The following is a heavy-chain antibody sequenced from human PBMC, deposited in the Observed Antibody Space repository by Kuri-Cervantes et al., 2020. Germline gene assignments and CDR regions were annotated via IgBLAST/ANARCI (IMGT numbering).Heavy chain of an antibody. CDR3: ARAGQFIPVAGRDAFDI. CDR2: IYYSGST. V-gene: IGHV4-61*01. CDR1: GGSVSSGSYY. D-gene: IGHD6-19*01. Sequence: SETLSLTCTVSGGSVSSGSYYWSWIRQPPGKGLEWIGYIYYSGSTNYNPSLKSRVTISVDTSKNQFSLELTSVTATDTAVYFCARAGQFIPVAGRDAFDIWGQGTLVTVSS. J-gene: IGHJ3*02.